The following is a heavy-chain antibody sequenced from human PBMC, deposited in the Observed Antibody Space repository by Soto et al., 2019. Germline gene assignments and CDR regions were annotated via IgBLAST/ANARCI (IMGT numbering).Heavy chain of an antibody. CDR1: GFTFSDYY. CDR3: ARDFEGLRYFDWPLGRLDP. J-gene: IGHJ5*02. V-gene: IGHV3-11*01. Sequence: GGSLRLSCAASGFTFSDYYMSWIRQAPGKGLEWVSYISSSGSTIYYADSVKGRFTISRDNAKNSLYLQMNSLRAEDTAVYYCARDFEGLRYFDWPLGRLDPWGQGTLVTVSS. CDR2: ISSSGSTI. D-gene: IGHD3-9*01.